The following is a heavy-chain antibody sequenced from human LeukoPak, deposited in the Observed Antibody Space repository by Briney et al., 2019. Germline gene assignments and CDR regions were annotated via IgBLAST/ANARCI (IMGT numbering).Heavy chain of an antibody. Sequence: GASVQVSCKASGYTFTSYGISWVRQAPGQGLEWMGWISAYNGNTNYAQKLQGRVTMTTDTSTSTAYMELRSLRSDDTAVYYCARVSILNEPYWYFDLWGRGTLVTVSS. CDR1: GYTFTSYG. J-gene: IGHJ2*01. CDR2: ISAYNGNT. V-gene: IGHV1-18*01. CDR3: ARVSILNEPYWYFDL. D-gene: IGHD2/OR15-2a*01.